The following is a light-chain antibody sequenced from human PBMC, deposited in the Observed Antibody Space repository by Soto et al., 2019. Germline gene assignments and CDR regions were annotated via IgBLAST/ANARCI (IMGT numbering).Light chain of an antibody. Sequence: DIQMTQSPSTLSASVGDRVTITCRASQSISNWLAWYQQKPGKAPKLLIYDVSSLESGVPSRFSGSGSGTEFTLTISSLQPDDFATYYCQQYNSYWTFGQGTK. CDR2: DVS. CDR1: QSISNW. V-gene: IGKV1-5*01. J-gene: IGKJ1*01. CDR3: QQYNSYWT.